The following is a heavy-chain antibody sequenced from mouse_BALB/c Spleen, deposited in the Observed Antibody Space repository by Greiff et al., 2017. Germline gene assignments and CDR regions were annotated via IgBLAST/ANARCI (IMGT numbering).Heavy chain of an antibody. CDR2: INPYNGAT. V-gene: IGHV1-31*01. CDR1: GYSFTGYY. Sequence: EVQLQESGPELVKPGASVKISCKASGYSFTGYYMHWVKQSHVKSLEWIGRINPYNGATSYNQNFKDKASLTVDKSSSTAYMELHSLTSEDSAVYYCARGEYRYDWFAYWGQGTLVTVSA. CDR3: ARGEYRYDWFAY. D-gene: IGHD2-14*01. J-gene: IGHJ3*01.